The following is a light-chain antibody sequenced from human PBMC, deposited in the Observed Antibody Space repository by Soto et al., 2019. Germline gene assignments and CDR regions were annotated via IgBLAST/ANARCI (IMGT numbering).Light chain of an antibody. V-gene: IGKV1-39*01. Sequence: DIQMTQSPSSLSASVGDRVTITCRASQSISRYLNWYQQKPGKAPKILIYAASNLQGGVPSRFSGSGSGTEFTLTISSLQPDDFATYYCQQYSTYTPRTFGQGTKVDIK. J-gene: IGKJ1*01. CDR3: QQYSTYTPRT. CDR1: QSISRY. CDR2: AAS.